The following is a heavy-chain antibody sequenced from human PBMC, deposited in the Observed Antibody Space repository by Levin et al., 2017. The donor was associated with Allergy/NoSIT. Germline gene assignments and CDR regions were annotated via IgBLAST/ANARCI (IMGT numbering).Heavy chain of an antibody. V-gene: IGHV3-23*01. CDR2: ISGSGGST. CDR1: GFTFSSYA. CDR3: AKAFSGYSGYDLHDAFDI. D-gene: IGHD5-12*01. Sequence: GGSLRLSCAASGFTFSSYAMSWVRQAPGKGLEWVSAISGSGGSTYYADSVKGRFTISRDNSKNTLYLQMNSLRAEDTAVYYCAKAFSGYSGYDLHDAFDIWGQGTMVTVSS. J-gene: IGHJ3*02.